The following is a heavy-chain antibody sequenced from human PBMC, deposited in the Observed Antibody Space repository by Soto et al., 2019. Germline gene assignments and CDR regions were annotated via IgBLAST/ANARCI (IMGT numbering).Heavy chain of an antibody. CDR3: ARGVSASRAGY. CDR1: GFTFSSYG. J-gene: IGHJ4*02. Sequence: GGSLRLSCAASGFTFSSYGMHWVRQAPGKGLEWVAVIWYDGSNKYYADSVKGRFTISRDNSKNTLYLQMNSLRAEDTAVYYCARGVSASRAGYWGQGTLVTVPS. CDR2: IWYDGSNK. D-gene: IGHD2-2*01. V-gene: IGHV3-33*01.